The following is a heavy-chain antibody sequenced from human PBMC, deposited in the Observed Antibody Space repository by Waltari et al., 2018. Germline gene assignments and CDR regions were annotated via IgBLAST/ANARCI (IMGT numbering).Heavy chain of an antibody. J-gene: IGHJ4*02. CDR3: VRDAWGKGPDLDC. CDR2: IKGDGRGK. V-gene: IGHV3-7*01. D-gene: IGHD3-16*01. CDR1: GFTFDTYW. Sequence: EVQLVESGGGLVQPGGSLRLFCEASGFTFDTYWMYWVRQAPGKGLGWGASIKGDGRGKNYVDSVKGRVTASTDNAKTSLFLQMNSLRVEDTAVYYCVRDAWGKGPDLDCWGQGTLVTVSS.